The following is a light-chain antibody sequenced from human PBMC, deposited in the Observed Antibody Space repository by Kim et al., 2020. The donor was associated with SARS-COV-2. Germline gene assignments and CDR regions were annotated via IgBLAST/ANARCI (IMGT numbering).Light chain of an antibody. CDR1: PSLQAY. V-gene: IGKV3-11*01. Sequence: LSRAERATLSCRANPSLQAYRAWHHQNPGQAPRLLILDASNRPTGIPARFSGSGSGTDVTLPISSLEAKDLAVYYWQQRLQWLPSFGQGTKLEIK. J-gene: IGKJ2*03. CDR2: DAS. CDR3: QQRLQWLPS.